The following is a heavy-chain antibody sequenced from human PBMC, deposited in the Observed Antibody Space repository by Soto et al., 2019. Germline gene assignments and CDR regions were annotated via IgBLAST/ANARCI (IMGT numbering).Heavy chain of an antibody. J-gene: IGHJ3*02. CDR3: ARDGDSSSPSSAFDI. CDR1: GFTFSSYN. V-gene: IGHV3-21*01. D-gene: IGHD6-13*01. Sequence: PGGSLRLSCAASGFTFSSYNMNWVRQAPGKGLEWVSSISSGSSYIFYADSVKGRFTISRDNAKNSLYLQINSLRAEDTAVYYCARDGDSSSPSSAFDIWGQGTMVTVSS. CDR2: ISSGSSYI.